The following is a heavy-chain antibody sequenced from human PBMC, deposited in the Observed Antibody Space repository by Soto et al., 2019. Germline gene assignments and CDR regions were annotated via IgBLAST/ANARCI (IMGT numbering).Heavy chain of an antibody. J-gene: IGHJ4*02. CDR1: GGTFSSYA. CDR3: ARLGSGSWYIYDY. D-gene: IGHD6-13*01. Sequence: SVKVSCKXSGGTFSSYAISWVRQAPGQGLEWMGGIIPIFGTANYAQKFQGRVTITADESTSTAYMELSSLRSEDTALYYCARLGSGSWYIYDYWGQGTLVTVPS. CDR2: IIPIFGTA. V-gene: IGHV1-69*13.